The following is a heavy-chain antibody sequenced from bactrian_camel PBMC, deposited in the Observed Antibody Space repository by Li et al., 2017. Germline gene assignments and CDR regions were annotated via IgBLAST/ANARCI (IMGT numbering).Heavy chain of an antibody. CDR1: GFTSNSCA. V-gene: IGHV3S53*01. J-gene: IGHJ7*01. D-gene: IGHD2*01. CDR2: VSPDGST. Sequence: HVQLVESGGGLVQPGGSLRLSCTAPGFTSNSCAMDWYRQAAGKKREWVSTVSPDGSTTYADSVKGRFTISRDVAKSTVYLQMGALKPEDTAVYCCERIQTYCTGAYCFSPYYGMDYWGKGTQVTVS.